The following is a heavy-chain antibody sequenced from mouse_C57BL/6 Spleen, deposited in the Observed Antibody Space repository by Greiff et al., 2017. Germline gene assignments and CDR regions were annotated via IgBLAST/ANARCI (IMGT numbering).Heavy chain of an antibody. D-gene: IGHD1-1*01. CDR3: ARERKITTVVAPFAY. CDR2: ILPGSGST. V-gene: IGHV1-9*01. Sequence: QVQLQQSGAELMKPGASVKLSCKATGYTFTGYWIAWVKQRPGHGLEWIGEILPGSGSTNYNEKFKGKATFTADTSSNTAYMQLSSLTTEDSAIYYCARERKITTVVAPFAYWGQGTLVTVSA. CDR1: GYTFTGYW. J-gene: IGHJ3*01.